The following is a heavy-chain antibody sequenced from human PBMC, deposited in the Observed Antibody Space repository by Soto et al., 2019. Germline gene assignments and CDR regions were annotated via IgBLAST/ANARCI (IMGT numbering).Heavy chain of an antibody. D-gene: IGHD2-8*01. J-gene: IGHJ6*02. Sequence: EVQLLESGGGFIHPGGSLRLSCAASGFSFSSFAMNWVRQAPGKGLEWVAIIRGSAVSTFYADSVKGRFTISRDNSKSTLYPPINRLRAEDTAVYYCAKKRGAMIYAISVYGMDVWGQGTTVTVSS. CDR2: IRGSAVST. CDR3: AKKRGAMIYAISVYGMDV. V-gene: IGHV3-23*01. CDR1: GFSFSSFA.